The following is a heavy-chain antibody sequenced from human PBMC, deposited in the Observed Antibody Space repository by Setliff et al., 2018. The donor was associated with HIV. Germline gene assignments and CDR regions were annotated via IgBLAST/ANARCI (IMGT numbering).Heavy chain of an antibody. V-gene: IGHV4-39*01. J-gene: IGHJ5*02. CDR2: IFSSGST. Sequence: PSETLSLTCTVSGGSISSGDYYWGWIRQPPGKGLQWIGHIFSSGSTYDNPSLKSRVAISVDTSKNRYPLQLNSVTAADTAGYYCARRRSGPQGWLLSKWFDPWGQGTLVTVSS. CDR3: ARRRSGPQGWLLSKWFDP. CDR1: GGSISSGDYY. D-gene: IGHD3-3*01.